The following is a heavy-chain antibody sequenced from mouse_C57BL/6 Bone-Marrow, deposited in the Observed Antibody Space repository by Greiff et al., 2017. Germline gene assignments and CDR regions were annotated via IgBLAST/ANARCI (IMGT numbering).Heavy chain of an antibody. CDR3: ARERLYDGYYYYAMDY. J-gene: IGHJ4*01. CDR2: IDPSDSYT. D-gene: IGHD2-3*01. CDR1: GYTFTSYW. V-gene: IGHV1-69*01. Sequence: QVQLQQPGAELVMPGASVKLSCKASGYTFTSYWMHWVKQRPGQGLEWIGEIDPSDSYTNYNQKFKGKSTLTVDKSSSTAYMQLSSLTSEDSAVYYCARERLYDGYYYYAMDYWGQGTSVTVSS.